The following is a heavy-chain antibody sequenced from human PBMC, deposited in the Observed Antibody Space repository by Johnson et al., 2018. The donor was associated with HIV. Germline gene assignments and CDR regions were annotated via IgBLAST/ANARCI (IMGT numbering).Heavy chain of an antibody. Sequence: EVQLVESGGGLIQPGGSLRLSCVDSGVSFSSYWMSWVRQAPGKGLEWVANIKQDGSEKYYVDSVKGRFTISRDNAKNSLYLQMNSLRAEDTAVYYCARGFDAFDIWGQGTMVTVSS. CDR2: IKQDGSEK. J-gene: IGHJ3*02. CDR3: ARGFDAFDI. V-gene: IGHV3-7*05. CDR1: GVSFSSYW.